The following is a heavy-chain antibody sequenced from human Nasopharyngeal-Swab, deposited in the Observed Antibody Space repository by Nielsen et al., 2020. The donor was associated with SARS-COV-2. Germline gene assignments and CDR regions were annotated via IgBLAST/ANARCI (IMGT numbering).Heavy chain of an antibody. V-gene: IGHV3-48*02. CDR2: ISSSRTI. D-gene: IGHD1-26*01. CDR3: ARLGYYSSDY. J-gene: IGHJ4*02. Sequence: GESLKISCAASEFTFNTYDMNWVRQAPGKGLEWLSYISSSRTIYYADSVKGRFTISRDNAKNSLYLQMNTLRDEDTAVYYCARLGYYSSDYWGQGTLVTVSS. CDR1: EFTFNTYD.